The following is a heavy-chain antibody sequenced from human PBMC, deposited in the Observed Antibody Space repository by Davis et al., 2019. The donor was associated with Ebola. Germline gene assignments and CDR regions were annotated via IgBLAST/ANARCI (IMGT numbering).Heavy chain of an antibody. CDR2: ISTGTGNP. J-gene: IGHJ4*02. CDR3: ARVMMSSPGATIPGPGDY. V-gene: IGHV7-4-1*02. D-gene: IGHD2-2*01. CDR1: GYTFTSYA. Sequence: AASVKVSCKASGYTFTSYAMNWVRQAPGQGLEWMGWISTGTGNPTYAQGFTGRFVFSLDTSVSTAYLQISSLKAEDTAVYYCARVMMSSPGATIPGPGDYWGQGTLVTVSS.